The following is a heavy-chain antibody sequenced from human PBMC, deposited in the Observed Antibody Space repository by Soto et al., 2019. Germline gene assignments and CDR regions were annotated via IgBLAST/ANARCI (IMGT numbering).Heavy chain of an antibody. CDR3: ARHPERIAQIGWFDP. CDR1: GFIFGTYC. V-gene: IGHV3-48*01. Sequence: GGSPRLSFATSGFIFGTYCMNSVRPAPGKGLEWVSYISSSSSTIYYADSVKGRFTISRDNAKNSLYLQMNSLRAEDTAVYYCARHPERIAQIGWFDPWGQGTLVTVSS. J-gene: IGHJ5*02. CDR2: ISSSSSTI. D-gene: IGHD6-13*01.